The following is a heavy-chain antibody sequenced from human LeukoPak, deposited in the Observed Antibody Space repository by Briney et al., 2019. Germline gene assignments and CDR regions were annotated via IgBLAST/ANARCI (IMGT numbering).Heavy chain of an antibody. J-gene: IGHJ4*02. CDR2: IHRSGST. CDR3: AREIVGGFNPGAY. Sequence: SETLSLTCTVSPDSTTSNFWSWVLQPPGKGLEWIGEIHRSGSTNYNPSLQSRVTISIDRSKNQIALELSSVTAADTAVYYCAREIVGGFNPGAYWGQGTLVTVSS. D-gene: IGHD1-14*01. V-gene: IGHV4-4*02. CDR1: PDSTTSNF.